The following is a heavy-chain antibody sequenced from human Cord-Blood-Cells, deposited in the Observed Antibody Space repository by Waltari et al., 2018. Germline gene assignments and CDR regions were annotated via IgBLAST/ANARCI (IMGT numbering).Heavy chain of an antibody. D-gene: IGHD5-12*01. CDR2: INPSGGST. V-gene: IGHV1-46*01. CDR3: ARSRDGYNFDD. CDR1: GYTFTSYY. Sequence: QVQLVQSGAEVKKPGASVKVSCKASGYTFTSYYMHWVRQAPGQGLEWMGIINPSGGSTSYEQKFKGRVTMTRDTSTSTVYMELSSLRSEDTAVYYCARSRDGYNFDDWGQGTLVTVSS. J-gene: IGHJ4*02.